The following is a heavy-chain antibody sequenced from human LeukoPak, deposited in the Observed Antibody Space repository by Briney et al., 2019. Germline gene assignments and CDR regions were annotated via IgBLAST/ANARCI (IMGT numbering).Heavy chain of an antibody. CDR2: ISSSGSTI. J-gene: IGHJ4*02. D-gene: IGHD3-10*01. V-gene: IGHV3-48*03. Sequence: SGGSLRLSCAASGFTFSSYEMNWVRQAPGKGLEWVSYISSSGSTIYYADSVKGRFTISRDNAKNSLYLQMNSLGAEDTAVYYCARDPSVSYYGSGSYLDYWGQGTLVTVSS. CDR3: ARDPSVSYYGSGSYLDY. CDR1: GFTFSSYE.